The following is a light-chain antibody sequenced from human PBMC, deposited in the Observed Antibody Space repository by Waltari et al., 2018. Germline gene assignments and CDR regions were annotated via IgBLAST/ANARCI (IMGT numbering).Light chain of an antibody. Sequence: DVVMTQSPLSLSVTPGQPASMLCKSSQSLLQSDGKTFIYWYLQRPGQSPQLLIYEIFNRFSGVPERFSGSGSGTDFTLNISRVAADDVGTYYCMQTLQPWTIGQGTKVEIK. J-gene: IGKJ1*01. CDR1: QSLLQSDGKTF. CDR2: EIF. V-gene: IGKV2D-29*02. CDR3: MQTLQPWT.